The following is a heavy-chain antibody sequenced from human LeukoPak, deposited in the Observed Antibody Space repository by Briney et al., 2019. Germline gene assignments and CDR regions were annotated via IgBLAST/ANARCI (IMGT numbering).Heavy chain of an antibody. CDR3: AKANVFDYGDYGWFDP. CDR2: ISGSGGST. CDR1: GFTFSSYA. Sequence: GGSLRLSCAASGFTFSSYAMSWVRQAPGKGLEWVSAISGSGGSTYYADSVKGRFTISRDNSKNTLCPQMNSLRAEDTAVYYCAKANVFDYGDYGWFDPWGQGTLVTVSS. D-gene: IGHD4-17*01. V-gene: IGHV3-23*01. J-gene: IGHJ5*02.